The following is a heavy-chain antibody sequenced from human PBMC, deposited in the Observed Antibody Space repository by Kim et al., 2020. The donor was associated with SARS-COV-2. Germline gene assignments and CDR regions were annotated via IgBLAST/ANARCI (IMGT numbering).Heavy chain of an antibody. V-gene: IGHV3-23*01. CDR2: ISGSGGST. D-gene: IGHD3-10*01. J-gene: IGHJ4*02. CDR1: GFTFSSYA. CDR3: AKERRPQIWFGGDCFDY. Sequence: GGSLRLSCAASGFTFSSYAMSWVRQAPGKGLEWVSAISGSGGSTYYADSVKGRFTISRDNSKNTLYLQMNSLRAEDTAVYYCAKERRPQIWFGGDCFDYWGQGTLVTVSS.